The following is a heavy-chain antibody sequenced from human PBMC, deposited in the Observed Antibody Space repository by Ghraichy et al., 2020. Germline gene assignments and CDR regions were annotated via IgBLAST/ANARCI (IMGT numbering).Heavy chain of an antibody. CDR2: TGNKANNYAT. V-gene: IGHV3-73*01. J-gene: IGHJ5*02. CDR3: SRGYRNGWALEP. D-gene: IGHD6-19*01. Sequence: GGSLRLSCAASGFAFSGSSIHWVRQASGKGLEWVGSTGNKANNYATAYAASVKDRFTISRDESKNTAYLQMNSLKVEDTAIYYCSRGYRNGWALEPWCQGTLVSVSS. CDR1: GFAFSGSS.